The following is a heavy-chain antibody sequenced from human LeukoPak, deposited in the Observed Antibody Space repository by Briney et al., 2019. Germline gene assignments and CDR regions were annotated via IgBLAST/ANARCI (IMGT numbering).Heavy chain of an antibody. CDR3: ARVPTVTFFDY. D-gene: IGHD4-17*01. J-gene: IGHJ4*02. V-gene: IGHV4-38-2*02. CDR2: IYHTGHT. CDR1: GSSISSGYY. Sequence: KPSETLSLTCSVSGSSISSGYYWTFIRQPPGKGLEWIGGIYHTGHTFYNPSLKSRVTISVETSKNQFSLKLNSVTAADTAVYYCARVPTVTFFDYWGQGTLVTVSS.